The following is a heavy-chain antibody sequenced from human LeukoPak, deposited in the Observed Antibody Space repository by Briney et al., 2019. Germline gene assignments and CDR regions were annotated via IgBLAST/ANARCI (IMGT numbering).Heavy chain of an antibody. J-gene: IGHJ6*03. CDR1: GGTFSSYT. CDR2: IIPILGIA. V-gene: IGHV1-69*02. Sequence: SVKVSCKASGGTFSSYTISWVRQAPGQGLEWMGRIIPILGIANYAQKFQGRVTITADKSTSTAYMELSGLRSEDTAVYYCARGYCSSTSCYYGYYYMDVWGKGTTVTVSS. CDR3: ARGYCSSTSCYYGYYYMDV. D-gene: IGHD2-2*01.